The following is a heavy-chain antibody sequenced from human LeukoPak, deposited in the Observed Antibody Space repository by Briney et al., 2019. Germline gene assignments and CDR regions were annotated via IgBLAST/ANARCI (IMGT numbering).Heavy chain of an antibody. V-gene: IGHV3-23*01. Sequence: PGGSLRLSCAASGFTFSSYAMSWVRQAPGKGLEWISAISGSGSSTYYADSVKGRFTISRDNSKNTLYLQMNSLRAEDTAVYYCAKSFEWLQTPFDYWGQGTLVTVSS. CDR2: ISGSGSST. J-gene: IGHJ4*02. D-gene: IGHD5-12*01. CDR1: GFTFSSYA. CDR3: AKSFEWLQTPFDY.